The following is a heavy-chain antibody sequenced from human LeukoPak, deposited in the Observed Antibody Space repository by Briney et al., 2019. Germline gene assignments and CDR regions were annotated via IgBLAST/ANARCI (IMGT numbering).Heavy chain of an antibody. CDR1: GGSFSGYY. CDR2: INHSGST. Sequence: SETLSLTCAVYGGSFSGYYWSWIRQPPGKGLEWIGEINHSGSTNYNPSLKSRVTISVDTSKNQFSLELSSVTAADTAVYYCGSLGYCSGGSCYHTTESFDYWGQGTLVTVSS. CDR3: GSLGYCSGGSCYHTTESFDY. V-gene: IGHV4-34*01. D-gene: IGHD2-15*01. J-gene: IGHJ4*02.